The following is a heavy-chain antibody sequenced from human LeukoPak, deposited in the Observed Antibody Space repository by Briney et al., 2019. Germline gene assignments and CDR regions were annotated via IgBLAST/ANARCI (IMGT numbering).Heavy chain of an antibody. J-gene: IGHJ5*02. V-gene: IGHV3-66*02. Sequence: GGSLRLSCAASGFIVNSYAMSWVRQAPGKGLAWVSLIYSDGGTQYADSVKGRFTISRDNSKNTLYLQMNSLRDEDTAVYFCARDRAEGKTWVEFDRWGQGTLASV. CDR1: GFIVNSYA. CDR3: ARDRAEGKTWVEFDR. CDR2: IYSDGGT.